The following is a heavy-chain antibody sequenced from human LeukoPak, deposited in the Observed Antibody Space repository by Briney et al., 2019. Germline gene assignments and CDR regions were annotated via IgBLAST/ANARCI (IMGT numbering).Heavy chain of an antibody. V-gene: IGHV5-51*01. D-gene: IGHD2/OR15-2a*01. Sequence: GESLKISCKGSHYRYTTYWMGSTRQMPGKGLEWMGLIYPGDSDTRYSPSFQGQVTISADKSISTPYQQSRCLKASQTGMYDCGRPPLASNAFDIWGQGTMVTVSS. CDR3: GRPPLASNAFDI. J-gene: IGHJ3*02. CDR1: HYRYTTYW. CDR2: IYPGDSDT.